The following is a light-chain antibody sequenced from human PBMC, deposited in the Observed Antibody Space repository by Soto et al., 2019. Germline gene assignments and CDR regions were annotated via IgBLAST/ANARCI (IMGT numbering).Light chain of an antibody. Sequence: EILLTQPPATLSLSPGERATLSCRASQSVSSSYLAWYQQKPGQAPRLLIYGASSRATGIPDRFSGSGSGTDFTLTISRLEPEDFAVYYCQQYGSSWTFGQGTKVDIK. CDR3: QQYGSSWT. V-gene: IGKV3-20*01. CDR2: GAS. J-gene: IGKJ1*01. CDR1: QSVSSSY.